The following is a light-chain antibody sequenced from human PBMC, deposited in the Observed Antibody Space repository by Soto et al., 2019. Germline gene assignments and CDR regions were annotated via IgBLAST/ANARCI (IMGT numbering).Light chain of an antibody. V-gene: IGKV3-20*01. CDR3: QQYGGSPWT. CDR2: GAS. CDR1: QSVSSSY. Sequence: EVVLTQSPGTLSLSPGERATLSCRASQSVSSSYLAWYQQKPGQAPRLLIYGASSRATGIPDRFSGSGSGTDFTLSISRLEPEDFAVYYCQQYGGSPWTFGQGPKVDI. J-gene: IGKJ1*01.